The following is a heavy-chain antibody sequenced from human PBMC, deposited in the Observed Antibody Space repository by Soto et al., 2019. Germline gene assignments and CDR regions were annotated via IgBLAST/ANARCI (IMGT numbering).Heavy chain of an antibody. CDR2: IYYSGST. CDR1: GGSISSGGYY. J-gene: IGHJ6*03. Sequence: QVQLQESGPGLVKPSQTLSLTCTVSGGSISSGGYYWSWIRQHPGKGLEWIGSIYYSGSTYYNPSLKSRVTISVDTSKNQFSLKLSSVTAADTAVYYCARVATGAIGDYVLYYYYMDVWGKGTTVTVSS. D-gene: IGHD4-17*01. CDR3: ARVATGAIGDYVLYYYYMDV. V-gene: IGHV4-31*03.